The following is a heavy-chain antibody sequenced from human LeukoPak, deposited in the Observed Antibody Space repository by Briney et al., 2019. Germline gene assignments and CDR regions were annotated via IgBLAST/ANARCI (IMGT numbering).Heavy chain of an antibody. CDR3: ATAIRGITIFGVAPRAFDY. V-gene: IGHV1-24*01. J-gene: IGHJ4*02. CDR1: GYTLTELS. CDR2: FDPEDGET. D-gene: IGHD3-3*01. Sequence: ASVKVSCKVSGYTLTELSMHWVRQAPGKGLEWMGGFDPEDGETIYAQKFQGRVTMTEDTSTDTAYMELSSLRSEDTAVYYCATAIRGITIFGVAPRAFDYWGQGTLVTVSS.